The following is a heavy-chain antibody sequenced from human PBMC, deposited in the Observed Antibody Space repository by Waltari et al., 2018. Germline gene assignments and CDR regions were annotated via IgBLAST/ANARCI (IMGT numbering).Heavy chain of an antibody. CDR1: GGSFRGYY. V-gene: IGHV4-34*01. CDR2: INHRGST. J-gene: IGHJ6*02. D-gene: IGHD3-10*01. Sequence: QVQLQQWGAGLLKPSATLSLTCAVYGGSFRGYYWSWIRQPPGKGLEWLGEINHRGSTNYNPSLKSRVTISVDTSKNQFSLKLSSVTAADTAVYYCARGRHSSNYYGSGSWGVYYYYGMDVWGQGTTVTVSS. CDR3: ARGRHSSNYYGSGSWGVYYYYGMDV.